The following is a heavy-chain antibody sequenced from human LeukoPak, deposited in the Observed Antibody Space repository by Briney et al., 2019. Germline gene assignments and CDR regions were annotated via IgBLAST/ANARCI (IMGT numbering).Heavy chain of an antibody. J-gene: IGHJ4*02. CDR1: GGSISSSSYY. V-gene: IGHV4-39*07. CDR2: IYYSGST. CDR3: ARDAVGYCSSTSCSMFDY. Sequence: SETLSLTCTVSGGSISSSSYYWGWIRQPPGKGLEWIGSIYYSGSTNYNPSLKSRVTMSVDTSKNQFSLKLSSVTAADTAVYYCARDAVGYCSSTSCSMFDYWGQGTLVTVSS. D-gene: IGHD2-2*01.